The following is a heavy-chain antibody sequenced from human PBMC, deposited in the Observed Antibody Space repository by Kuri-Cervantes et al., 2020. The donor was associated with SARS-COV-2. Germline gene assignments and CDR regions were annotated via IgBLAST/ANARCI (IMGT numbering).Heavy chain of an antibody. D-gene: IGHD3-22*01. Sequence: SETLSLTCTVSGGSISSYYWGWIRQPAGKGLEWIGRIYTSGSTNYNPSLKSRVTMSVDTSKNQFSLKLSSVTAADTAVYYYARVLRYYDSSGYLGSFDPWGQGTLVTVSS. J-gene: IGHJ5*02. CDR1: GGSISSYY. CDR3: ARVLRYYDSSGYLGSFDP. V-gene: IGHV4-4*07. CDR2: IYTSGST.